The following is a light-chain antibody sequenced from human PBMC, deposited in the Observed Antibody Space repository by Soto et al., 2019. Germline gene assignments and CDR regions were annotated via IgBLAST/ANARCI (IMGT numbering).Light chain of an antibody. J-gene: IGKJ3*01. CDR2: AAS. CDR3: QQSYSTPRR. Sequence: DIQMTQSPSSLSASVGDRVTITCRASQSISSYLNWYQQKPGKAPKLLIYAASSLQSGVPSRFSGSGSGTDFTLTISSLQPEDFATYYCQQSYSTPRRFGPGTRWIS. V-gene: IGKV1-39*01. CDR1: QSISSY.